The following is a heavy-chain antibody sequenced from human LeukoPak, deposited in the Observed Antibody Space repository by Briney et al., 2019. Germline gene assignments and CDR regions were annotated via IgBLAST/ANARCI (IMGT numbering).Heavy chain of an antibody. D-gene: IGHD3-3*01. V-gene: IGHV1-18*04. CDR2: ISSYNGDT. CDR1: GYRFTNDA. Sequence: GASVKVSCKASGYRFTNDAITWVRQAPGQGLEWVGWISSYNGDTKNAQKVQGRVTMSIDTSTSTAYTELRNLRSDDTAVYYCAREETDYWSGYDLDYWGQGTLVTVSS. J-gene: IGHJ4*02. CDR3: AREETDYWSGYDLDY.